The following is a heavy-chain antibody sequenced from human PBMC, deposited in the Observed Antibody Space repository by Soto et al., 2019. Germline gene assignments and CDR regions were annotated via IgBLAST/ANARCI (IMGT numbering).Heavy chain of an antibody. CDR1: GYTFTNNW. Sequence: LGESLKISCKASGYTFTNNWIGWVRQMPGKGLKWMGIIYPSDFEARYSPSFQGQVTFSADRSITTAYLHWSSLTASDTAMYYCARLISGSYGDASDIWGQGSMVTVSS. CDR2: IYPSDFEA. CDR3: ARLISGSYGDASDI. J-gene: IGHJ3*02. V-gene: IGHV5-51*01. D-gene: IGHD1-26*01.